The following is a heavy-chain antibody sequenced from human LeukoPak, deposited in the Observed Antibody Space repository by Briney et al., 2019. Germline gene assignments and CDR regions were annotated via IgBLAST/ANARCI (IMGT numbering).Heavy chain of an antibody. CDR2: IRSKAYGETA. Sequence: RTGGSLRLSCTASGFTFGDYAMSWIRQAPGKGLEWVGFIRSKAYGETADYAASVKGRFTISRDDSKAIAYLQMNSLKTEDTAVYHCTRDRGAYNLYDYRGQGTLVTVSS. D-gene: IGHD1-1*01. CDR1: GFTFGDYA. V-gene: IGHV3-49*03. J-gene: IGHJ4*02. CDR3: TRDRGAYNLYDY.